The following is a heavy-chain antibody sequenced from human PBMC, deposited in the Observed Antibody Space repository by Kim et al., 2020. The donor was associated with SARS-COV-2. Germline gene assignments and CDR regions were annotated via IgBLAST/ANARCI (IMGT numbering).Heavy chain of an antibody. Sequence: GGSLRLSCAASGFTVSSNNMNWVRQAPGKGLEWVSDIYSGGSTYYADSVKGRFTISRDNSKNTLHLQMNSLRAEDTAVYYCASSSRNYYYYGMDVWGQGTTVAVSS. CDR2: IYSGGST. CDR1: GFTVSSNN. CDR3: ASSSRNYYYYGMDV. V-gene: IGHV3-53*01. J-gene: IGHJ6*02. D-gene: IGHD3-10*01.